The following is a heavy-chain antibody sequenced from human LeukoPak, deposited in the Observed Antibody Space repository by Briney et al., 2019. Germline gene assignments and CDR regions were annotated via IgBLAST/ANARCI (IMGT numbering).Heavy chain of an antibody. Sequence: PGGSLRLSCAASGFTFITYWMRWVRQAPGKGLVWVSSINSDGSTTTYADSVKGRFTISRNNAKNMVYLQMNSLRAEDTAVYYCAGAFGSGSQVINYFDFWGQGTLVTVSS. V-gene: IGHV3-74*01. CDR2: INSDGSTT. J-gene: IGHJ4*02. CDR1: GFTFITYW. CDR3: AGAFGSGSQVINYFDF. D-gene: IGHD3-10*01.